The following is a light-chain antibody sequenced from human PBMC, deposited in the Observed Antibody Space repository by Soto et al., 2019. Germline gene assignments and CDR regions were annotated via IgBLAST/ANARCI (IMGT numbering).Light chain of an antibody. CDR2: LGS. CDR1: QSLLHSNGYNY. J-gene: IGKJ1*01. Sequence: DIVVTQSPLSLPVTPGEPASNSCRSSQSLLHSNGYNYLDWYLQKPGQSPQLLIYLGSNRASGVPDRFSGSGSGTDFTLKISRVEAEDVGLYYCMQALQAPLTFGQGTKVEI. CDR3: MQALQAPLT. V-gene: IGKV2-28*01.